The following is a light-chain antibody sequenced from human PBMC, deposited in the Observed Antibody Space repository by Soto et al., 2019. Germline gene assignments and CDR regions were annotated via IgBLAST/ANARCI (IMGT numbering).Light chain of an antibody. V-gene: IGLV1-51*01. J-gene: IGLJ2*01. CDR1: SSNIGNHY. CDR3: GTWDTSRSAVV. Sequence: QSVLTQPPSVSAAPGQKVTISCSGSSSNIGNHYVSWYQHLPGTAPKLLIYDNNERPSGIPDRFSGSKSGPSATLGITGLQNGDEADYYCGTWDTSRSAVVFGGGTQLTVL. CDR2: DNN.